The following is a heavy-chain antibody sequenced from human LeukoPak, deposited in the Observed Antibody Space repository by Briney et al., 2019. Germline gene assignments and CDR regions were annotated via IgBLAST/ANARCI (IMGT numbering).Heavy chain of an antibody. V-gene: IGHV3-74*01. Sequence: GGSLRLSCAASGFTFKTYWMHWVRQAPGKGLVWVSHNNSDGSSTSYADSVRGRFTISRDNAKNTLYLQMNSLRAEDTAVYYCARDLKGPVNDVFDMWGQGTMVTVSS. D-gene: IGHD4-23*01. CDR3: ARDLKGPVNDVFDM. CDR2: NNSDGSST. J-gene: IGHJ3*02. CDR1: GFTFKTYW.